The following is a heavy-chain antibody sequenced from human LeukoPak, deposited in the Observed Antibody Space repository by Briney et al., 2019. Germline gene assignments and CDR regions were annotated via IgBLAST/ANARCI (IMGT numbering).Heavy chain of an antibody. CDR2: TYSDGGT. Sequence: PGGSLRLSCAASGFIVSTNDMSWVRQAPGKGLEWVSITYSDGGTYYAESVKGRFTISRDNSKNTLYLQMNNLRAEDTAVYYCATESRFGESFFDYWGQGTLVTVSS. CDR3: ATESRFGESFFDY. V-gene: IGHV3-53*01. CDR1: GFIVSTND. D-gene: IGHD3-10*01. J-gene: IGHJ4*02.